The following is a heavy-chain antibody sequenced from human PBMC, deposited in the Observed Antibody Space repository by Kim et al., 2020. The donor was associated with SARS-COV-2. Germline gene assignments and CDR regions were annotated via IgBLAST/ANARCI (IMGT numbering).Heavy chain of an antibody. CDR2: IYHSGST. CDR3: ARGVNYDILTGYYPPGNWFDP. J-gene: IGHJ5*02. V-gene: IGHV4-4*02. Sequence: SETLSLTCAVSGGSISSSNWWSWVHQPPGKGLEWIGEIYHSGSTNYNPSLKSRVTISVDKSKNQFSLKLSSVTAADTAVYYCARGVNYDILTGYYPPGNWFDPWGQGTLVTVSS. D-gene: IGHD3-9*01. CDR1: GGSISSSNW.